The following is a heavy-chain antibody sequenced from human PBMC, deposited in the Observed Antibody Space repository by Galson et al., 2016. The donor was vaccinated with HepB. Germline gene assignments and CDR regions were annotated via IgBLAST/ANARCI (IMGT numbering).Heavy chain of an antibody. CDR3: AREPGRIQLYLHSFGMDV. Sequence: SLRLSCAASGFSFSSYGMHWVRQAPGKGLEWVSVISYDGNKQYFAASVKGRFTIPRDHSQNTLYLEMNSLRAEATAVYYCAREPGRIQLYLHSFGMDVWGQGTTVTASS. D-gene: IGHD1-1*01. J-gene: IGHJ6*02. CDR1: GFSFSSYG. V-gene: IGHV3-30*03. CDR2: ISYDGNKQ.